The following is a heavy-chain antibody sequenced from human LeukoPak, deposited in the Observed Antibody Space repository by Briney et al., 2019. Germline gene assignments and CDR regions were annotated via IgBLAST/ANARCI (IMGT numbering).Heavy chain of an antibody. Sequence: GGSLRLSCAASGFTVSSNYMSWVRQAPGKGLEWVSVIYTGGSTYYADSVKGRFTISRDNSKNTLYLQMNSLRAEDTAVYYRAGGLPGTGGDYWGQGTLVTVSS. V-gene: IGHV3-66*01. CDR1: GFTVSSNY. CDR3: AGGLPGTGGDY. J-gene: IGHJ4*02. CDR2: IYTGGST. D-gene: IGHD1-1*01.